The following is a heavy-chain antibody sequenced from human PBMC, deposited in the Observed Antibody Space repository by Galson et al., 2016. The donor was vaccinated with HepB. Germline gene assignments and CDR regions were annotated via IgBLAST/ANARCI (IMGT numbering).Heavy chain of an antibody. J-gene: IGHJ5*02. CDR1: GFTFSSYS. D-gene: IGHD2-21*02. V-gene: IGHV3-21*01. Sequence: SCAVSGFTFSSYSMNWVRQAPGKGLEWVSSITSSGSYVYYADSLKGRFNISRDNAKNVLYLQMNSLRADDTAVYYCARDRGAYCRGDCYFGWFDPWGQGTLVTVSS. CDR2: ITSSGSYV. CDR3: ARDRGAYCRGDCYFGWFDP.